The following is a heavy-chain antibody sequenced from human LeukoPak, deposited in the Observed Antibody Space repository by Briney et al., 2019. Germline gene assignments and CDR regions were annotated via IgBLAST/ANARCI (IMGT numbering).Heavy chain of an antibody. J-gene: IGHJ3*02. CDR1: GFTFSSYG. Sequence: GGSLRLSCAASGFTFSSYGMHWVRQAPGKGLEWVAYIRYDGSNKYYADSVKGRFTISRDISKNTLYLQMNSLRAEDTAVYYCAKRESSGPSRGAFDIWGQGTMVTVSS. D-gene: IGHD6-19*01. CDR2: IRYDGSNK. V-gene: IGHV3-30*02. CDR3: AKRESSGPSRGAFDI.